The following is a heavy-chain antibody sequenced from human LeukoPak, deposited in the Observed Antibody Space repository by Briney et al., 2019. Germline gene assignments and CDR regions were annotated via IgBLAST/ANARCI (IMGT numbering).Heavy chain of an antibody. J-gene: IGHJ4*02. CDR1: GFTFNSYS. CDR3: SKKSPTDATVGNYFGN. Sequence: GGSLRLSCAASGFTFNSYSMNWVRQAPGKGLEWVSGISGSGTGTYYADSVKGRFTIPRDNSKNTAYLEMSSLRGEDTAVYYCSKKSPTDATVGNYFGNWGQGPLVTVSS. CDR2: ISGSGTGT. D-gene: IGHD2-15*01. V-gene: IGHV3-23*01.